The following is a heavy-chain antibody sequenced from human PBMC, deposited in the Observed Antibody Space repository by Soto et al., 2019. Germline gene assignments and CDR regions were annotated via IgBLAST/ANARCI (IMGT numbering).Heavy chain of an antibody. Sequence: QAPGKGLEWVAFTTSHSYGGTTDYAASVKGRFTISRDDSKSIAYLQMNSLQIADTAIYYCARDGDYYGMDVWGQGTTVTVSS. CDR2: TTSHSYGGTT. D-gene: IGHD3-3*01. V-gene: IGHV3-49*02. J-gene: IGHJ6*02. CDR3: ARDGDYYGMDV.